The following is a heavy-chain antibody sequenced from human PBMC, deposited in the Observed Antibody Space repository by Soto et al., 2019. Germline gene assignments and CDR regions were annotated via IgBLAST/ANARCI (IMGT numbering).Heavy chain of an antibody. J-gene: IGHJ4*02. CDR2: MNPNSGNT. CDR1: GYTFTSYD. D-gene: IGHD6-13*01. Sequence: ASVKVSCKASGYTFTSYDINWVRQATGQGLEWMGWMNPNSGNTGYAQKFQGSVTMTRDTSISTAYMELSSLNSEDTAVYYCARVSPSSRAAEPWGQGTLVTVSS. CDR3: ARVSPSSRAAEP. V-gene: IGHV1-8*01.